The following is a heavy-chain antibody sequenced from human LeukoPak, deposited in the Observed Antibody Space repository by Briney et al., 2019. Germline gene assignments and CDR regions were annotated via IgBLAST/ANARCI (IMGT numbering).Heavy chain of an antibody. CDR3: ARKENVYYYFDY. J-gene: IGHJ4*02. V-gene: IGHV4-28*01. D-gene: IGHD3-10*01. CDR2: IYHSGTT. CDR1: GYSITSSSW. Sequence: SETLSLTCAVSGYSITSSSWWGWIRPPPGKGLERIGYIYHSGTTYYNPSLQSRVTMSVDTSKNQFSLKLSSVTAVDTAVYYCARKENVYYYFDYWGQGTLVTVSS.